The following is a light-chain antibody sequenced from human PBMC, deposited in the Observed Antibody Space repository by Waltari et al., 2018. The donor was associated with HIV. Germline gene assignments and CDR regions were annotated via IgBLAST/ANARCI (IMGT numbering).Light chain of an antibody. CDR3: QQSFSYPLT. Sequence: DIQMTQSPSSLSASVGASVTITCRASQTVNNKLNWYKQKPGEAPKVVIYDASTLQSGVPSRFRGGGSWTDFTLTITSLQLDDFATYFCQQSFSYPLTFGPGTKVDI. V-gene: IGKV1-39*01. CDR1: QTVNNK. CDR2: DAS. J-gene: IGKJ3*01.